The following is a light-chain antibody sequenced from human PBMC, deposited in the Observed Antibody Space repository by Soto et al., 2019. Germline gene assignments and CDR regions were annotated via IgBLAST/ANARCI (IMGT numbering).Light chain of an antibody. CDR2: HVT. CDR3: SSFTSVHTGV. J-gene: IGLJ3*02. CDR1: NNDVGGYNY. Sequence: QSVLTQPASVSGSPGQSITISCTGSNNDVGGYNYVSWYQQHPGKVPKLLIYHVTNRPSGISDRFSGSKSGNTASLTISGLQPEDEADYYCSSFTSVHTGVFGGGTKVTVL. V-gene: IGLV2-14*01.